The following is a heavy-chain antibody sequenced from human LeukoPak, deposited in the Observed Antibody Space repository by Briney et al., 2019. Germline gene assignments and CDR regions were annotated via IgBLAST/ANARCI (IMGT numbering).Heavy chain of an antibody. CDR2: INSSSYK. CDR3: ARDPEAYDYVWGSYRYYDY. V-gene: IGHV3-21*01. D-gene: IGHD3-16*02. CDR1: GFPFSSYS. Sequence: KPGGSLRLSCAASGFPFSSYSINWVRQAPGKGLEWGSSINSSSYKYYADPVRGRFTISRDNTKNSLYLQMNSLRAEDRAVYYCARDPEAYDYVWGSYRYYDYWGQGTLVTVSS. J-gene: IGHJ4*02.